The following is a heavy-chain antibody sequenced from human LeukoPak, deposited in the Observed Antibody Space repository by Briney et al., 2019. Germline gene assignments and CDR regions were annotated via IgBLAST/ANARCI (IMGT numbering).Heavy chain of an antibody. CDR3: ARGIRENWFNH. J-gene: IGHJ5*02. Sequence: SETLSLTCTVSGGSISSYYWSWSRQPPGKGLEWIGYISYNGSTNYNPSLKSRVTISVDTSKKQFSLKLSSVTAADTAVYYCARGIRENWFNHWGQGTLVTVSS. V-gene: IGHV4-59*01. CDR1: GGSISSYY. CDR2: ISYNGST.